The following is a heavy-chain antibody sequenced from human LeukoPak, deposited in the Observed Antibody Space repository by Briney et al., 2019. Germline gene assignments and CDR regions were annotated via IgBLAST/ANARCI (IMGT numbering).Heavy chain of an antibody. CDR3: ARGAYNSGSYYFDC. D-gene: IGHD5-12*01. CDR2: TIPMFGTA. J-gene: IGHJ4*02. CDR1: GYTFTSYG. V-gene: IGHV1-69*13. Sequence: GASVKVSCKASGYTFTSYGISWVRQAPGQGLQWMGGTIPMFGTADYAQKFQGRVTITADESTSTAYMELSSLRSEDTAMYYCARGAYNSGSYYFDCWGQGTLVTVSS.